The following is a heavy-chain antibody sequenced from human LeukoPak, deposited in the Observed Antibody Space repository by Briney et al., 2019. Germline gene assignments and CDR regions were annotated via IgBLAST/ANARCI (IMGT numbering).Heavy chain of an antibody. J-gene: IGHJ5*02. CDR3: ARAYSSSWYFNWFDP. Sequence: SVTLSLTCTVYGYSLSSDYYWAWIRPPPGKGLGWSGNIYHTGSTYYNPSLKSRVTISVDTSKNQFSLKLSSVTAADTAVYYCARAYSSSWYFNWFDPWGQGTLVTVSS. V-gene: IGHV4-38-2*02. CDR2: IYHTGST. CDR1: GYSLSSDYY. D-gene: IGHD6-13*01.